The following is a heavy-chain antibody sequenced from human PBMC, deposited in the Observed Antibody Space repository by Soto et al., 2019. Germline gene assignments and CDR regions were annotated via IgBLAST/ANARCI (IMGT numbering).Heavy chain of an antibody. CDR1: GYTFNTYL. D-gene: IGHD2-15*01. CDR3: TRDERQSCGNLGCYHFYY. Sequence: VPLLQSGSEMRKPGASVRISCKASGYTFNTYLISGMSWVRQAPGQGLEWVGWTNAYSGESNNAEKFEGRITVTADTSTNTVYLELSRLGPDDSAVYFCTRDERQSCGNLGCYHFYYWGQGTLVTVSS. V-gene: IGHV1-18*04. CDR2: TNAYSGES. J-gene: IGHJ4*02.